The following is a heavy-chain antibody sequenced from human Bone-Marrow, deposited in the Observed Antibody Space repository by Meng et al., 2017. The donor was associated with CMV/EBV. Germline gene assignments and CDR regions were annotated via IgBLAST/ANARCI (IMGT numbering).Heavy chain of an antibody. Sequence: GESLKISCAASGFTFSSYSMNWVRQAPGKGLEWVSSISSSSSYIYYADSVKGRFTISRDNAKNSLYLQMNSLRAEDTAVYYCARGLLAYCGGDCYWGFDYWGQGTLVTVSS. V-gene: IGHV3-21*04. J-gene: IGHJ4*02. CDR1: GFTFSSYS. D-gene: IGHD2-21*01. CDR3: ARGLLAYCGGDCYWGFDY. CDR2: ISSSSSYI.